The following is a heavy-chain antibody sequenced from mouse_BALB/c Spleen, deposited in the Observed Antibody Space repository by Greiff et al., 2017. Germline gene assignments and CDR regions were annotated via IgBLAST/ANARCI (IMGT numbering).Heavy chain of an antibody. CDR2: IDPETGGT. Sequence: QVQLKQSGAELVRPGASVTLSCKASGYTFTDYEMHWVKQTPVHGLEWIGAIDPETGGTAYNQKFKGKATLTADKSSSTAYMELRSLTSEDSAVYYCTRGAYYIRDYWGQGTTLTVAS. V-gene: IGHV1-15*01. CDR3: TRGAYYIRDY. D-gene: IGHD2-12*01. CDR1: GYTFTDYE. J-gene: IGHJ2*01.